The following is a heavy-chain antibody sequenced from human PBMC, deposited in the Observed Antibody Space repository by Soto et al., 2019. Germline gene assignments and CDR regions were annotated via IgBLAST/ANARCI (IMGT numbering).Heavy chain of an antibody. CDR3: ARSQGSSTSLEIYYYYYYGMDV. Sequence: QVQLVQSGAEVKKPGSSVKVSCKASGGTFSSYAISWVRQAPGQGLEWMGGIIPISGTANYAQKFQGRGTITADESTSTAYMELSSLRSEDTAVYYCARSQGSSTSLEIYYYYYYGMDVWGQGTRVTVSS. CDR1: GGTFSSYA. J-gene: IGHJ6*02. CDR2: IIPISGTA. V-gene: IGHV1-69*01. D-gene: IGHD2-2*01.